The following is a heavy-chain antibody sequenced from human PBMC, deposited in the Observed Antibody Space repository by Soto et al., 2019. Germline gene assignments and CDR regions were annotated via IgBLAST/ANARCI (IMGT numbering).Heavy chain of an antibody. CDR1: EFTFDDYA. J-gene: IGHJ6*02. CDR3: AKERYSILHYGMDV. Sequence: EVQLVESGGGLVQAGRSLRLSCAASEFTFDDYAMHWVRQAPGKGLEWVSGISWNSDNIGYADSVKGRFTISRDNVKNSLYLQMNSLRAEDTALYYCAKERYSILHYGMDVWGQGTTVTVSS. V-gene: IGHV3-9*01. CDR2: ISWNSDNI. D-gene: IGHD2-15*01.